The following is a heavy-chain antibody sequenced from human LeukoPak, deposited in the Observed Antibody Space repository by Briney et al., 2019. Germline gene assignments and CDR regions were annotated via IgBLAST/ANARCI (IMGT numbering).Heavy chain of an antibody. Sequence: GGSLRLSCAASGFTFDDYGMSWVRQAPGKGLKWVSGINWNSGSTGYADSVKGRFTISRDNAKNSLYLLINSLRAEDTALYYCARRGNSGSYSDYWGQGTLVTVSS. J-gene: IGHJ4*02. CDR1: GFTFDDYG. V-gene: IGHV3-20*04. D-gene: IGHD1-26*01. CDR3: ARRGNSGSYSDY. CDR2: INWNSGST.